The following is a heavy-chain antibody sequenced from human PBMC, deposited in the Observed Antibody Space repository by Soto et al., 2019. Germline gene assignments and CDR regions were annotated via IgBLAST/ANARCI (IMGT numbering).Heavy chain of an antibody. CDR2: INHSGST. CDR3: ARDPALSIPLWFGEPMRWFDP. CDR1: GRSFSVYY. V-gene: IGHV4-34*01. J-gene: IGHJ5*02. Sequence: PSETLSLTCAVYGRSFSVYYWSWIRQPPGKGLEWIGEINHSGSTNYNPSLKRRVTISVTTSKSQFSRTLRSATPADTVVYYCARDPALSIPLWFGEPMRWFDPWRQGTLVTVSS. D-gene: IGHD3-10*01.